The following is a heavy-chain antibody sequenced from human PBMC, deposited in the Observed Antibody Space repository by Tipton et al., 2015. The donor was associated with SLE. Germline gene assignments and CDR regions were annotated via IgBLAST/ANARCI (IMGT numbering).Heavy chain of an antibody. V-gene: IGHV4-39*07. D-gene: IGHD3-16*01. CDR3: ARGGGPGKWYFDL. CDR2: IYYSGST. Sequence: TLSLTCTVSGGSISSSSYYWGWIRQPPGKGLEWIGSIYYSGSTYHNPSLKSRVTISVDTSKNQFSLKLTSVTAADTAVYYCARGGGPGKWYFDLWGRGTLVTVSS. CDR1: GGSISSSSYY. J-gene: IGHJ2*01.